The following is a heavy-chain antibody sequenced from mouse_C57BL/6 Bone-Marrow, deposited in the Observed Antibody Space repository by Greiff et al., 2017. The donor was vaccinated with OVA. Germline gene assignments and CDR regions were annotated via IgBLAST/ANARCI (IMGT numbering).Heavy chain of an antibody. Sequence: VPLQQSGAELARPGASVKLSCKASGYTFTSYGISWVKQRTGQGLEWIGEIYPRSGNTYYNEKFKGKATLTADKSSSTAYMELRSLTSEDAAVYFCAGRKIWSWFAYWGQGTLVTVSA. CDR2: IYPRSGNT. CDR1: GYTFTSYG. D-gene: IGHD1-1*02. J-gene: IGHJ3*01. V-gene: IGHV1-81*01. CDR3: AGRKIWSWFAY.